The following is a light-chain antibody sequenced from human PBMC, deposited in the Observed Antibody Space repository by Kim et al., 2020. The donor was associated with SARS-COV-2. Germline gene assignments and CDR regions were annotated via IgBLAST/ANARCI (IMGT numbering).Light chain of an antibody. Sequence: DIQMTQSPSSLSASVGDRVTITCRTSQSISSYLNWYQQKPGKAPKFLIYAASNLQSGVPSRFSGSGSGTYFTLTISSLQPDDFATYYCEQSHSTPWTFGQGTKVDIK. CDR2: AAS. V-gene: IGKV1-39*01. CDR3: EQSHSTPWT. CDR1: QSISSY. J-gene: IGKJ1*01.